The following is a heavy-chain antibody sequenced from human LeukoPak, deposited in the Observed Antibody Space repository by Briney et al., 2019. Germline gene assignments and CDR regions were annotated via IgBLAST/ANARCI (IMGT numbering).Heavy chain of an antibody. V-gene: IGHV4-59*12. CDR3: ARDILTGYPLDY. D-gene: IGHD3-9*01. Sequence: PSETLSLTCTVSGGSIISYSWSWIRQPPGKGLEWIGYIYYIGSTKYNPSLKSRVTISVDTSKNVLSLKLSSVTAADTAVYFCARDILTGYPLDYWGQGTLVTVSS. J-gene: IGHJ4*02. CDR2: IYYIGST. CDR1: GGSIISYS.